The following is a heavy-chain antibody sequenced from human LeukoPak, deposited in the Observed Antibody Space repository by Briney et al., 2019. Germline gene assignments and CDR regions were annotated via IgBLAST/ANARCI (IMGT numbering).Heavy chain of an antibody. CDR3: AGSSSSGFPPSL. V-gene: IGHV1-69*05. Sequence: SVKVSCKASGGTFSSYAISWVRQAPGQGLEWMGGIIPIFGTANYAQKFQGRVTITTDESTSTAYMELSSLRSEDTAVYYCAGSSSSGFPPSLWGQGTLVTVSS. J-gene: IGHJ4*02. D-gene: IGHD6-6*01. CDR1: GGTFSSYA. CDR2: IIPIFGTA.